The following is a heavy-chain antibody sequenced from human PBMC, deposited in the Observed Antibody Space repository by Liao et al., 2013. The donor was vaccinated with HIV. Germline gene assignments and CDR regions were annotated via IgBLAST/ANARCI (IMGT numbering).Heavy chain of an antibody. CDR2: IYTSGST. CDR3: ARSDATTGGWFDP. J-gene: IGHJ5*02. V-gene: IGHV4-61*02. CDR1: GDSMSSGNFY. D-gene: IGHD4-17*01. Sequence: QVQLQESGPGLVKPSQTLSLTCSVSGDSMSSGNFYWSWIRQPAGKGLEWIGRIYTSGSTNYNPSLKSRGIISVDTSKNQFSLKLTSVTAADTAVYYCARSDATTGGWFDPWGQGTLVTVSS.